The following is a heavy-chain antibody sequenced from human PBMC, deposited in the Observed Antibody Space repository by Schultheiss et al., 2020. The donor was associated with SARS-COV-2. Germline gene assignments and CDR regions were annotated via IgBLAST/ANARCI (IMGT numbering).Heavy chain of an antibody. CDR1: GFTFSDYY. Sequence: GGSLRLSCAASGFTFSDYYMSWIRQAPGKGLEWVSYISSSSSYTNYADSVKGRFTISRDNAKNSLYLQMNILRAEDTAVYYCARVGGDDPAAYGYYYGMDVWGQGTTVTVSS. V-gene: IGHV3-11*06. CDR3: ARVGGDDPAAYGYYYGMDV. J-gene: IGHJ6*02. CDR2: ISSSSSYT. D-gene: IGHD3-16*01.